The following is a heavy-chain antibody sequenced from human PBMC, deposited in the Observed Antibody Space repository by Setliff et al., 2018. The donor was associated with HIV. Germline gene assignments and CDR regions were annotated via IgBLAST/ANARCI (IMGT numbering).Heavy chain of an antibody. CDR1: GYTFTNYY. V-gene: IGHV1-18*04. Sequence: GASVKVSCKASGYTFTNYYIHWVRQAPGQGLEWMGWMSTYNGNTNYAQKVQGRVTMTTDTSTSTAYMELRSLRSDDTAVYYCARSEGQWLRPEGALCDYWGQGTLVTVSS. CDR2: MSTYNGNT. J-gene: IGHJ4*02. CDR3: ARSEGQWLRPEGALCDY. D-gene: IGHD5-12*01.